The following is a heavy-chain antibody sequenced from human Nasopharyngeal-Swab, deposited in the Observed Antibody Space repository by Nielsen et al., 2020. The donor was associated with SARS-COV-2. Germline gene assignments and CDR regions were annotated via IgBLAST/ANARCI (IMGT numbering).Heavy chain of an antibody. CDR3: ARARTRSFDY. V-gene: IGHV6-1*01. Sequence: SRALSLTCAISGVSVSCDGFACNWIRQSPSRGLEWLGRTYYKSKWYTDYAVSVKGPITVNPDTSKNHFSLQLNSVTPEDTAVYYCARARTRSFDYWGQGTLVTVSS. CDR1: GVSVSCDGFA. J-gene: IGHJ4*02. CDR2: TYYKSKWYT.